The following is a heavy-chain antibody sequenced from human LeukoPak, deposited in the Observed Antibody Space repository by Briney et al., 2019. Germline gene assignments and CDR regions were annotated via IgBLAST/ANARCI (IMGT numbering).Heavy chain of an antibody. CDR3: ASLAAYSFDP. CDR2: INHSGST. Sequence: SETLSLTCTVSGYSISSGYYWGWIRQPPGKGLEWIGEINHSGSTNYNPSLKSRVTISVDTSKNQFSLKLSSVTAADTAVYYCASLAAYSFDPWGQGTLVTVSS. CDR1: GYSISSGYY. J-gene: IGHJ5*02. D-gene: IGHD6-19*01. V-gene: IGHV4-38-2*02.